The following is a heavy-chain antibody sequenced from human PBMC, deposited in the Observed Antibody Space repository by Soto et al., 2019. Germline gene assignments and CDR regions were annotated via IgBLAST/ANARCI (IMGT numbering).Heavy chain of an antibody. CDR1: GYTFTRYA. V-gene: IGHV1-3*01. J-gene: IGHJ4*02. CDR2: INAGNGNT. CDR3: ARDGVVVAATLGTPHFDY. D-gene: IGHD2-15*01. Sequence: ASVKVSCKAYGYTFTRYAMHWARQAPGQRLEWMGWINAGNGNTKYSQKFQGRVTITRDTSASTAYMELSSLRSEDTAVYYCARDGVVVAATLGTPHFDYWGQGTLVTVPS.